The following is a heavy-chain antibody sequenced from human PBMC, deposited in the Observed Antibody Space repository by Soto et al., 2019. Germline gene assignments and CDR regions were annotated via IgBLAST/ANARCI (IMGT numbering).Heavy chain of an antibody. V-gene: IGHV4-59*01. J-gene: IGHJ3*02. CDR3: ARTYDDSGPNSGGYGFDI. CDR2: IYNSGTT. D-gene: IGHD3-22*01. CDR1: GGSISSDY. Sequence: SETLSLTCSVSGGSISSDYWSWIRQPPGKGLEWIAYIYNSGTTNYNPSLKSRTTMSVDTSKNQFSLKLNSVTAADTAVYYCARTYDDSGPNSGGYGFDIWGQGTMVTVSS.